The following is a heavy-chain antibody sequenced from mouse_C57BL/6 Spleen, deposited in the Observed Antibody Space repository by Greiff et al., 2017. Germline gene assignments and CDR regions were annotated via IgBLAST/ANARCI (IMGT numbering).Heavy chain of an antibody. CDR1: GFSLTSYG. J-gene: IGHJ2*01. D-gene: IGHD1-1*01. CDR3: AKDYYGISYYFDY. Sequence: VQLQQSGPGLVQPSQSLSITCTVSGFSLTSYGVHWVRQCPGKGLEWLGVIWRGGSTDYNADFMSRLSITKDNSKSQVFFKMHSLQADDTAIYYCAKDYYGISYYFDYWGQGTTLTVSS. V-gene: IGHV2-5*01. CDR2: IWRGGST.